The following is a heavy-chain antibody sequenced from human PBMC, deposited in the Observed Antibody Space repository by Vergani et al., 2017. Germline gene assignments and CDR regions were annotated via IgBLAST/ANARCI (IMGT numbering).Heavy chain of an antibody. J-gene: IGHJ4*02. CDR1: GFRFSNAW. D-gene: IGHD7-27*01. CDR3: TTLPPNWAHW. Sequence: EVERVESGGGLVKPGGSLRLPCAASGFRFSNAWMTWVRQGPGKGLEWVGRIKSQIDGGTTDYAAPVKGRFTISRDDSTNMLYLQMNGLKTDDTAVYYCTTLPPNWAHWWGQGTLVNVSS. V-gene: IGHV3-15*01. CDR2: IKSQIDGGTT.